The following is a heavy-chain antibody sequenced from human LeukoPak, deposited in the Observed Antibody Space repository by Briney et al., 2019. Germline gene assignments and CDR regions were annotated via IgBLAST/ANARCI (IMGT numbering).Heavy chain of an antibody. CDR1: GGSFSGYY. CDR3: ASYDSSGYQIDY. V-gene: IGHV4-34*01. CDR2: INHSGST. Sequence: SETLSLTCAVYGGSFSGYYWSWIRQPPGKGLEWIGEINHSGSTNYNPSLKSRVTISVDTSKNQFSLKLSSVTAADTAAYYCASYDSSGYQIDYWGQGTLVTVSS. J-gene: IGHJ4*02. D-gene: IGHD3-22*01.